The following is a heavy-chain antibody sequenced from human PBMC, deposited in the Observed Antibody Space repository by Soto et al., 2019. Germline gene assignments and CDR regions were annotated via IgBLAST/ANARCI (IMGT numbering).Heavy chain of an antibody. Sequence: EAQLLESGGGLAHQGGSLTLSCAASGVTFSSDAMTWVRQAPGKGLEWLSTISNSGGTTHYADSVKGRFTVSRDNFKSTLYLRMSSLRAEDTAVYYCAKLRRGTTGTEGFDPWGQGTLVTVSS. J-gene: IGHJ5*02. D-gene: IGHD1-7*01. CDR1: GVTFSSDA. CDR2: ISNSGGTT. CDR3: AKLRRGTTGTEGFDP. V-gene: IGHV3-23*01.